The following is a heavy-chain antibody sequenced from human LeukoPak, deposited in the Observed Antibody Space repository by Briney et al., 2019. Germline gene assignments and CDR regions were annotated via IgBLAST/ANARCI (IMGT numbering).Heavy chain of an antibody. CDR2: IYYSGST. Sequence: PSETLSLTCTVSGGSISSYYWSWIRQPPGKGLEWIGYIYYSGSTNYNPSLKSRVTISVDTSKNQFSLKLSSVTAADTAVYYCAREPVWGGGAFDIWGQGTMVTVSS. CDR1: GGSISSYY. D-gene: IGHD3-10*01. CDR3: AREPVWGGGAFDI. J-gene: IGHJ3*02. V-gene: IGHV4-59*01.